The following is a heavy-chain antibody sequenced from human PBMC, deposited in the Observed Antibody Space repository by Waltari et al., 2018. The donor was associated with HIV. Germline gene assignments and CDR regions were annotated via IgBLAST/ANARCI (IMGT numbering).Heavy chain of an antibody. CDR1: GGSFSGYY. CDR2: INHSGST. D-gene: IGHD2-21*02. Sequence: QVQLQQWGAGLLKPSETLSLTCAVYGGSFSGYYWSWIRQPPGKGLEWIGEINHSGSTHYNPSLKSRVTISVDTSKNQFSLKLSSVTAADTAVYYGARTYCGGDCYSGGMDYWGQGTLVTVSS. V-gene: IGHV4-34*01. J-gene: IGHJ4*02. CDR3: ARTYCGGDCYSGGMDY.